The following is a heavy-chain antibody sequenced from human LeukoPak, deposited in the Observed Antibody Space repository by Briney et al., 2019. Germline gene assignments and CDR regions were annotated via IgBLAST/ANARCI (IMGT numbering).Heavy chain of an antibody. V-gene: IGHV4-59*01. CDR2: IYYGGST. Sequence: SETLSLTCTVSGGSISSYYWTWIRQPPGKGLEWIGYIYYGGSTSYNPSLRSRVTISVDTSKNQISLKLSSLTAADTAVYYCARSQGNWFDPWGQGTLVTVSS. J-gene: IGHJ5*02. CDR1: GGSISSYY. CDR3: ARSQGNWFDP.